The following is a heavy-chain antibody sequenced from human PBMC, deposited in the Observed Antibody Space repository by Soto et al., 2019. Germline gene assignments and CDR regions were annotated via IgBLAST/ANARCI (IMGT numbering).Heavy chain of an antibody. Sequence: GASVKVSCKASVYTFTSYGISWVRQAPGQGLEWMGWISAYNGNTNYAQKLQGRVTMTTDTSTSTAYMELRSLRSDDTAVYYCARASGYGGNSELDYWGQGTQVTVSS. J-gene: IGHJ4*02. V-gene: IGHV1-18*01. CDR1: VYTFTSYG. D-gene: IGHD4-17*01. CDR2: ISAYNGNT. CDR3: ARASGYGGNSELDY.